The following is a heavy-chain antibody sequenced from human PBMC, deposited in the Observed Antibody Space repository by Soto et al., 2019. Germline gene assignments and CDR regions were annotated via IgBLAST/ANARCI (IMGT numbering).Heavy chain of an antibody. CDR1: GYTFTSYG. J-gene: IGHJ4*02. Sequence: GASVKVSCKASGYTFTSYGISWVRQAPGQGLEWMGWISAYNGNTNYAQKLQGRVTMTTDTSTSTAYMELRSLRSDDTAVYYCARDGLPHSSGFSDFDYWGQGTLVTVSS. D-gene: IGHD6-19*01. V-gene: IGHV1-18*01. CDR3: ARDGLPHSSGFSDFDY. CDR2: ISAYNGNT.